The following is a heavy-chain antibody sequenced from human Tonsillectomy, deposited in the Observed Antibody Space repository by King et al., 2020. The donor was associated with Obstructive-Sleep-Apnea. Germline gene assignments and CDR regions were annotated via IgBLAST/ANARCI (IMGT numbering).Heavy chain of an antibody. CDR3: AERGGGY. V-gene: IGHV4-59*11. CDR2: IYYTGST. CDR1: GGSIGSHY. Sequence: VQLQESGPGLVKPSETLSLTCTVSGGSIGSHYWSWIRQPPGKGLEWIGSIYYTGSTNYSPSLKSRVTISVDTYKNQFSLKLSSVTAADTAVYYCAERGGGYWGQGTLVTVSS. J-gene: IGHJ4*02. D-gene: IGHD3-16*01.